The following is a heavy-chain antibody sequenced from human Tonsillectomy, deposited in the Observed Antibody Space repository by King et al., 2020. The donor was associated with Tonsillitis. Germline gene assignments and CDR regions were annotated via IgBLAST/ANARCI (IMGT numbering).Heavy chain of an antibody. D-gene: IGHD3-10*01. Sequence: VQLVESGGGLVQPGGSLRLSCAASGFTFSSYAMSWVRQAPGKGLEWVSAISGSGGSTYYADSVKGRFTISRDNSKNTLYLQMNSLRAEGTAVYYCARVLLWFGELDYWGQGALVTVSS. CDR3: ARVLLWFGELDY. J-gene: IGHJ4*02. V-gene: IGHV3-23*04. CDR1: GFTFSSYA. CDR2: ISGSGGST.